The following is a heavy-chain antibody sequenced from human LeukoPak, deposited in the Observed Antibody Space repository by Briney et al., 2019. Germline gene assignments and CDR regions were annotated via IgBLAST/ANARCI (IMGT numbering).Heavy chain of an antibody. V-gene: IGHV3-53*01. CDR1: GFTVSSNY. Sequence: PGGSLRLSCAASGFTVSSNYMSWVRQASGKGLEWVSVMYSGGSTYYADSVKGRFTISRDISKNTVYLQMNNLRAEDTAVYYCARIDDFARDYFDYWGQGTLVTVSS. CDR2: MYSGGST. D-gene: IGHD3/OR15-3a*01. J-gene: IGHJ4*02. CDR3: ARIDDFARDYFDY.